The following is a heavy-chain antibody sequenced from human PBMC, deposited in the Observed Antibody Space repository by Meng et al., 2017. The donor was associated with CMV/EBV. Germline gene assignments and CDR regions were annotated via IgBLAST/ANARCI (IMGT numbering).Heavy chain of an antibody. V-gene: IGHV5-10-1*01. CDR1: GYSFTNYW. J-gene: IGHJ4*02. D-gene: IGHD1-14*01. CDR3: AVGWYFDFDY. CDR2: IYPSDSYT. Sequence: KVSCKGSGYSFTNYWISWVRQMPGKGLEWMGTIYPSDSYTNYSPSFRGHVTISADKSISTAYLQWSSLKASDTAMYYCAVGWYFDFDYWGQGTLVTVSS.